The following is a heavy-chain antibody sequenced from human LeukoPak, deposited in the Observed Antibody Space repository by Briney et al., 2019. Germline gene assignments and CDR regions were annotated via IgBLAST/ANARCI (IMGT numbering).Heavy chain of an antibody. J-gene: IGHJ6*02. D-gene: IGHD2-15*01. CDR1: GYTLTELS. Sequence: ASVKVSCKVSGYTLTELSMHWVRQAPGKGLEWMGGFDPEDGETIYAQKFQGRVTMTEDTSTDTAYMELSGLRSEDTAVYYCATDTHPYYGMDVWGQGTTVTVSS. CDR3: ATDTHPYYGMDV. CDR2: FDPEDGET. V-gene: IGHV1-24*01.